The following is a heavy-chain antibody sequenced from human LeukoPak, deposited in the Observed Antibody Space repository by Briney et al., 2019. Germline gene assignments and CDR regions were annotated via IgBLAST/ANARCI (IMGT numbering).Heavy chain of an antibody. Sequence: GGSLRLSCSASGFTFSRFAMSWVRQLPGKGLEWVSYISGSGHKTYYGDSVKGRFSVSRDNSKNILYLQMDSLRADDSALYYCAKDANYYDSSGYLIPFDYWGQGTLVTVSS. CDR2: ISGSGHKT. CDR3: AKDANYYDSSGYLIPFDY. V-gene: IGHV3-23*01. CDR1: GFTFSRFA. J-gene: IGHJ4*02. D-gene: IGHD3-22*01.